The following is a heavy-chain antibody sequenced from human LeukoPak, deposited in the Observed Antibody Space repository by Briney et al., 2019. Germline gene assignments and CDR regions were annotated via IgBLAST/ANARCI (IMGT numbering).Heavy chain of an antibody. CDR2: IYYSGST. CDR3: ARAHAPIEYYYDSSGYLGCFDY. V-gene: IGHV4-59*12. CDR1: GGSISSYS. J-gene: IGHJ4*02. D-gene: IGHD3-22*01. Sequence: SETLSLTCTVSGGSISSYSWSWIRQPPGKGLEWIGSIYYSGSTYYNPSLKSRVTISVDTSKNQFSLKLSSVTAADTAVYYCARAHAPIEYYYDSSGYLGCFDYWGQGTLVTVSS.